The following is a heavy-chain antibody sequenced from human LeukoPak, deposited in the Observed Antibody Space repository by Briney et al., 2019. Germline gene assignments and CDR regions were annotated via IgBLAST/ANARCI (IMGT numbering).Heavy chain of an antibody. V-gene: IGHV3-30*02. Sequence: GGSLRLSCAASAFTFSTYGMHWVRQAPGKGLEWVAFERYDGSDKYSADSVKGRFTISRDNSKNTLYLQMNSLRAEDTAVYYCATEALDFWVQGTLVTVSS. CDR2: ERYDGSDK. J-gene: IGHJ4*02. CDR1: AFTFSTYG. CDR3: ATEALDF.